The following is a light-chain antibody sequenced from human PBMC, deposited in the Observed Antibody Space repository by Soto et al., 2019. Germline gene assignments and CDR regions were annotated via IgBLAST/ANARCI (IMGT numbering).Light chain of an antibody. J-gene: IGKJ3*01. CDR3: QQYWSSPFT. Sequence: EIVLTQSPGTLSLSPGERLTLSCRASQSVTTSYVAWYQHKPGQAPRLLIYGASTKATGAPDRFNGSGSGTDFTLTISRLEPEDFAVYYCQQYWSSPFTFGQGTKVDFK. CDR1: QSVTTSY. CDR2: GAS. V-gene: IGKV3-20*01.